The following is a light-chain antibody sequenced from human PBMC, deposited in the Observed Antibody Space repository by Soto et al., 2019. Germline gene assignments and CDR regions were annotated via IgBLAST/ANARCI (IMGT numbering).Light chain of an antibody. CDR1: SSDVGGYNY. Sequence: QSALTQPASVSGSPGQSITISCAGTSSDVGGYNYVSWYQQHPGKAPKLMIYEVSNRPSGVSNRFSGSKSGNTASLTISGLQADDEADYYCSSYTSCSTLGVFGTGTKLTVL. V-gene: IGLV2-14*01. J-gene: IGLJ1*01. CDR3: SSYTSCSTLGV. CDR2: EVS.